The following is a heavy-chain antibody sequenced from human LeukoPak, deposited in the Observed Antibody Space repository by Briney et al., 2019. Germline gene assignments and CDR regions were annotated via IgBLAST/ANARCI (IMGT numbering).Heavy chain of an antibody. Sequence: PSETLSLICGVSGASISNYYWSWIRQSAGKGLEWIGRVSVRGGKSYNPSLTSRVSMSIDTSKDQVSLKLTSVTAADTAVYYCARGPLMSAGGGVDPWGQGTLVTVS. CDR1: GASISNYY. D-gene: IGHD6-13*01. CDR3: ARGPLMSAGGGVDP. J-gene: IGHJ5*02. V-gene: IGHV4-4*07. CDR2: VSVRGGK.